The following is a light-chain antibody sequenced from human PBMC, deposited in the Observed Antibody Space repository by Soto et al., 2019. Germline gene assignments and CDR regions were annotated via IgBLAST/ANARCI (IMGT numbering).Light chain of an antibody. CDR2: EVS. J-gene: IGLJ2*01. V-gene: IGLV2-14*01. Sequence: QPVLTQPASVSGSPGQSITIACTGTSSDVGGYNYVSWFQHHPGKAPKLMIFEVSNRPSGVSNRFSGSKSGNTASLTISGLQAEDEADYYCSSYTGSSTNTVVFGGGTKLTVL. CDR3: SSYTGSSTNTVV. CDR1: SSDVGGYNY.